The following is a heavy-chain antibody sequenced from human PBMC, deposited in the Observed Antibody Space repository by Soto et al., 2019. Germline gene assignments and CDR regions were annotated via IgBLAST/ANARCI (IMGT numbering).Heavy chain of an antibody. J-gene: IGHJ6*02. V-gene: IGHV4-34*01. D-gene: IGHD2-15*01. Sequence: SETLSLTCAVYGGSFSGYYWSWIRQPPGKGLEWIGEINHSGSTNYNPSLKSRVTISVDTSKNQFSLKLSSVTAADTAVHYCARLTPSLDHIVVVVAANDHYYYYGMDVWGQGTTVPVYS. CDR3: ARLTPSLDHIVVVVAANDHYYYYGMDV. CDR1: GGSFSGYY. CDR2: INHSGST.